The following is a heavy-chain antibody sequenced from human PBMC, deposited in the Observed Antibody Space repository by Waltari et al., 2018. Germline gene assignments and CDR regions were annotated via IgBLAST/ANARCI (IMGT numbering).Heavy chain of an antibody. D-gene: IGHD5-12*01. CDR2: ISWDGGST. Sequence: EVQLVESGGVVVQPGGSLRLSCAASGFTFDDYTMPWVRQAPGKGLEWVSLISWDGGSTYYADSVKGRFTISRDNSKNSLYLQMNSLRTEDTALYYCAKEGSLRGRWLRMFDYWGQGTLVTVSS. V-gene: IGHV3-43*01. CDR3: AKEGSLRGRWLRMFDY. J-gene: IGHJ4*02. CDR1: GFTFDDYT.